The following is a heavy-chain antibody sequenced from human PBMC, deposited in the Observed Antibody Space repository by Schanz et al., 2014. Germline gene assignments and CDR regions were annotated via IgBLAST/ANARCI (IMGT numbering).Heavy chain of an antibody. V-gene: IGHV4-4*02. Sequence: QVQLEESGAGLVKPSGTLSLTCAVSGASVSSDNWWTWIRQPPGKGLEWIGEIHHSGSTNYNPSLKSRVTISVDTSKKQFSLNLSSVTAADTAVYYCARGRVVPAAPEFDYWGQGILVTVSS. J-gene: IGHJ4*02. CDR2: IHHSGST. D-gene: IGHD2-2*01. CDR3: ARGRVVPAAPEFDY. CDR1: GASVSSDNW.